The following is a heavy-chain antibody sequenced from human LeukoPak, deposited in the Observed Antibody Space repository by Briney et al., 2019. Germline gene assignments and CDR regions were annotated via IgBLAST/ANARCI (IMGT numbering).Heavy chain of an antibody. CDR1: GLTFNRYW. Sequence: GGSLRLSCAASGLTFNRYWMSWVRQAPGKELQWVANIKQDGSAKYYVDSVKGRFTISRDNSKNTLYVQMNSLRADDTAVYYCAKDSSDYYFDYWGQGTLVTVSS. CDR3: AKDSSDYYFDY. CDR2: IKQDGSAK. J-gene: IGHJ4*02. V-gene: IGHV3-7*01. D-gene: IGHD3-22*01.